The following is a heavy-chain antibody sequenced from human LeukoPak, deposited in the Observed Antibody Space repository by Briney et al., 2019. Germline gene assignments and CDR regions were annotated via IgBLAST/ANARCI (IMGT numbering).Heavy chain of an antibody. Sequence: PGGSLRLSCAFSGFTVSNNYLTWVRQAPGKGLEWVSVLYSGGTTYYADSVKGRFSLSRDISKNMVYLQMDSLRAEDTAVYYCAREGGYSFGHDYWGQGTLVTVSS. CDR2: LYSGGTT. D-gene: IGHD5-18*01. CDR3: AREGGYSFGHDY. V-gene: IGHV3-66*01. J-gene: IGHJ4*02. CDR1: GFTVSNNY.